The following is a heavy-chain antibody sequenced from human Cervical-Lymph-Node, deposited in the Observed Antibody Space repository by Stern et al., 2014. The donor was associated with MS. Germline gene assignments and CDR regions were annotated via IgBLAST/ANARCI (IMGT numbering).Heavy chain of an antibody. D-gene: IGHD1-14*01. Sequence: EVHLVESGAEVKKSGESLKISCKGTGYNFPNYWIGWVRQMPGKGLEWMGIIYPTDSDTRYSPPYQGKVTTSADKSINTDYSQWNSLKASDTAIYFCAKGAGATLRRFDFWGQGTLVTVSS. J-gene: IGHJ4*02. CDR1: GYNFPNYW. V-gene: IGHV5-51*01. CDR2: IYPTDSDT. CDR3: AKGAGATLRRFDF.